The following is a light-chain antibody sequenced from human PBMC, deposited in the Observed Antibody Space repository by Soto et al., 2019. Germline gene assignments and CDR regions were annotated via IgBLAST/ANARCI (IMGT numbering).Light chain of an antibody. Sequence: EIVLTQSPGTLSLSPGERATLSCRASQNVSSDYLAWYQQKLGQAPRLLLYGATNRATGISDSFSGSGSGTDFTLTISRPEPEDFVVYACQQYGSAPYTFGQGTKLEIK. CDR3: QQYGSAPYT. CDR2: GAT. V-gene: IGKV3-20*01. CDR1: QNVSSDY. J-gene: IGKJ2*01.